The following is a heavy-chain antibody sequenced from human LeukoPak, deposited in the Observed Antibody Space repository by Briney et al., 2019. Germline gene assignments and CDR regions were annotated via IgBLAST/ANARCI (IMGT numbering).Heavy chain of an antibody. V-gene: IGHV3-23*01. CDR2: ISISGDTT. CDR1: GFTYSSHA. D-gene: IGHD4-17*01. CDR3: ANEIRPNDY. Sequence: GGSLRLSCGASGFTYSSHAMTWVRQAPGKGLEWVSAISISGDTTYYADAVKGRFTISRDNSKNTVYLQMNSLRAEDTAVYYCANEIRPNDYWGQGTLVTVSS. J-gene: IGHJ4*02.